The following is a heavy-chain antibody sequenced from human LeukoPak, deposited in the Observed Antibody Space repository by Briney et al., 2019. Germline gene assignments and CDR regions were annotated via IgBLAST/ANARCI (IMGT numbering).Heavy chain of an antibody. V-gene: IGHV1-69*13. CDR1: GGTFSSYA. J-gene: IGHJ4*02. Sequence: ASVKVSCKASGGTFSSYAISWVRQAPGQGLEWMGGIIPIFGTANYAQKFQGRVTITADESRSTAYMELSSLRSEDTAVYYCARGVIPYSSFDYWGQGTLVTVSS. CDR2: IIPIFGTA. CDR3: ARGVIPYSSFDY. D-gene: IGHD6-13*01.